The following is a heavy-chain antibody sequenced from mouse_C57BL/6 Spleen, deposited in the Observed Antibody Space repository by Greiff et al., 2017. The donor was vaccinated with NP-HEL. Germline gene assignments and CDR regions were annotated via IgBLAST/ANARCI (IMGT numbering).Heavy chain of an antibody. CDR3: AKINYGYDGFAY. Sequence: EVQLVESGGGLVKPGGSLKLSCAASGFTFSSYAMSWVRQTPEKRLEWVATISDGGSYTYYPDNVKGRFTISRDNAKNNLYLQMSHLKSEDTAMYDCAKINYGYDGFAYWGQGTLVTVSA. D-gene: IGHD2-2*01. CDR2: ISDGGSYT. J-gene: IGHJ3*01. V-gene: IGHV5-4*01. CDR1: GFTFSSYA.